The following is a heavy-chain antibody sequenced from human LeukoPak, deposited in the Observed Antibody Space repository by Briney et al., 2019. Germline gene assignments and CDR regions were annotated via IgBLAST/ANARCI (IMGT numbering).Heavy chain of an antibody. Sequence: PSETLSLTCIISGYTISSGYQWGWIRQPPGKGLEWIGNIYYSGSTYYNPSLKGRLTMSVDRSNNLFSLKLSSVTAADTAVYYCARKPRGGVIRDFDYWGQGTLVTVSS. CDR1: GYTISSGYQ. CDR3: ARKPRGGVIRDFDY. D-gene: IGHD3-10*01. J-gene: IGHJ4*02. V-gene: IGHV4-38-2*02. CDR2: IYYSGST.